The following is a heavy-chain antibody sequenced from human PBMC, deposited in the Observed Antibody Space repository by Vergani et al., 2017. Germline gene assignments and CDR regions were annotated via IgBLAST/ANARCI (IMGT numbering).Heavy chain of an antibody. CDR3: ARGHTYCGGDCYYD. D-gene: IGHD2-21*02. CDR1: GGSISSYY. CDR2: IFYSGST. V-gene: IGHV4-59*01. Sequence: QVQLQESGPGLVKPSETLSLTCTVSGGSISSYYWSWIRQPPGKGLEWIGYIFYSGSTNYNPSLKSRVTISVDTSKNQFSLKLSSVTAADTAVYYCARGHTYCGGDCYYDWGQGTLVTVSS. J-gene: IGHJ4*02.